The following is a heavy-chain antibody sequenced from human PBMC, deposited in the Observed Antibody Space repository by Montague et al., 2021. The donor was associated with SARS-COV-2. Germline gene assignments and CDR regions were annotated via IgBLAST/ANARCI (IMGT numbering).Heavy chain of an antibody. CDR3: ATYYDILTGYYIDAFDI. Sequence: SETLSLTCAVYRGSFHIFSWGWIRQSPGKGLEWIGEIDHSGNTKYNPSLESRVTISVDTSKNQFSLKLSSVTAADTAVYYCATYYDILTGYYIDAFDIWGQGTMVTVSS. D-gene: IGHD3-9*01. V-gene: IGHV4-34*01. CDR1: RGSFHIFS. CDR2: IDHSGNT. J-gene: IGHJ3*02.